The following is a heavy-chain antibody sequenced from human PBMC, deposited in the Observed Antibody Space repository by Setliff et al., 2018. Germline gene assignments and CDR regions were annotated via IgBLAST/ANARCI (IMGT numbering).Heavy chain of an antibody. Sequence: SETLSLTCSVSGASISTTYYYWDWMRQAPEKGREWIGTISQNGITYYNPSVKSRVTISVDKSKNPFSLSLRSVTAADTAVYYCATDGPVLNGVYISRAQGPLFTVSS. CDR2: ISQNGIT. CDR3: ATDGPVLNGVYIS. CDR1: GASISTTYYY. D-gene: IGHD3-9*01. J-gene: IGHJ4*02. V-gene: IGHV4-39*07.